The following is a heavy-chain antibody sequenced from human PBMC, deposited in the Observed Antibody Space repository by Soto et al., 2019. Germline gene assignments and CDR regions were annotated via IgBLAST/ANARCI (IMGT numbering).Heavy chain of an antibody. D-gene: IGHD2-2*03. CDR1: GGTXTSYA. CDR2: IIPIFGTA. Sequence: SXKVSFMASGGTXTSYAIRLVRQAPGQGLEWMGGIIPIFGTANYAQKFQGRVTITAEESTSTAYMELDSMRSEDTAVYYCASRRDGYYFDYWGQGTLGTVS. CDR3: ASRRDGYYFDY. J-gene: IGHJ4*02. V-gene: IGHV1-69*13.